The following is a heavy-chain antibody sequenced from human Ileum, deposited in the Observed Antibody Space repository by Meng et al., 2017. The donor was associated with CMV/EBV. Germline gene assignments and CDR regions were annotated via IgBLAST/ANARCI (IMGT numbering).Heavy chain of an antibody. CDR2: IYSDGSNK. V-gene: IGHV3-30*02. CDR3: ARDRGKNYFEP. Sequence: VWWVGSAGCVVQPGESLRLSCETSGLTFTSHGMHWVRQAPGKGLEWVAFIYSDGSNKYYADPVKGRFTISRDDSKSTLYLQMNSLRVEDTAMYFCARDRGKNYFEPWGQGTLVTVSS. D-gene: IGHD1-7*01. CDR1: GLTFTSHG. J-gene: IGHJ5*02.